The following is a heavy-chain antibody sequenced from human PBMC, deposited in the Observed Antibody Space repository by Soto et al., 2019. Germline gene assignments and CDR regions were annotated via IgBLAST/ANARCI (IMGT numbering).Heavy chain of an antibody. V-gene: IGHV4-39*01. D-gene: IGHD6-13*01. CDR1: GGSISSSSYY. CDR3: ARLFVRPTIAAKTSRQYYYYMDV. Sequence: QLQLQESGPGLVKPSETLSLTCTVSGGSISSSSYYWGWIRQPPGKGLEWIGSIYYSGSTYYNPSLKSRVTISVDTSKNQFSLKLSSVTAADTAVYYCARLFVRPTIAAKTSRQYYYYMDVWGKGTTVTVSS. J-gene: IGHJ6*03. CDR2: IYYSGST.